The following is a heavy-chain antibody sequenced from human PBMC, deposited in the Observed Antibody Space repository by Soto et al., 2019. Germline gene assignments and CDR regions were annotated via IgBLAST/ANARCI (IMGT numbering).Heavy chain of an antibody. J-gene: IGHJ4*02. Sequence: VQLVESGGGVVQPGRSLRLSCAASGFTFSSHAMNWVRQAPGKGLEWVALIWNAGNNKYYADAGSVKGRFTISRDNSRNTLYLEINNARADDTAVYYCVRGPEYSNFGYFDSWGQGILVTVSS. D-gene: IGHD4-4*01. CDR1: GFTFSSHA. CDR3: VRGPEYSNFGYFDS. CDR2: IWNAGNNK. V-gene: IGHV3-33*01.